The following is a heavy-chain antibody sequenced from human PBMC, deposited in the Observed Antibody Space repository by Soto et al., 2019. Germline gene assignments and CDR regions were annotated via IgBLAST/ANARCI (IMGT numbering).Heavy chain of an antibody. CDR2: ISYDGSNK. CDR3: AKPTPCSSTSCYTEYYFDY. CDR1: GYTFSSYG. J-gene: IGHJ4*02. V-gene: IGHV3-30*18. D-gene: IGHD2-2*02. Sequence: QVQLVQSGAEVKKPGASVKVSCKASGYTFSSYGMHWVRQAPGKGLEWVAVISYDGSNKYYADSVKGRFTISRDNSKNTLYLQMNSLRAEDTAVYYCAKPTPCSSTSCYTEYYFDYWGQGTLVTVSS.